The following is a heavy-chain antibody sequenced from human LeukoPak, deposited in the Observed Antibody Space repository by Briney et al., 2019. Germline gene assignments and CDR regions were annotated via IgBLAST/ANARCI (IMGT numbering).Heavy chain of an antibody. Sequence: GGSLRLSCAASGFTFSSYGMHWVRQAPGKGLEWVAVIWYDGSNKYYADSVKDRFTISRDNSKNTLYLQMNSLRAEDTAVYYCARDRGKVGATLFDIWGQGTMVTVSS. V-gene: IGHV3-33*01. CDR2: IWYDGSNK. J-gene: IGHJ3*02. CDR3: ARDRGKVGATLFDI. CDR1: GFTFSSYG. D-gene: IGHD1-26*01.